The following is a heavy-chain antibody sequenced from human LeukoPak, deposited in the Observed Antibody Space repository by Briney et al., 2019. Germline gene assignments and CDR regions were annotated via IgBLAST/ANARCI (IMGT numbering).Heavy chain of an antibody. V-gene: IGHV3-30*04. CDR1: GFIFSDYG. CDR2: ISFDGGVS. Sequence: PGRSLRLSCAASGFIFSDYGMHWARQAPGKGLEWVAGISFDGGVSNYADFVRGRFTISRDNSKNTLDLQMNSLTTEDTTVYYCGKERGPHDAFDVWGQGTKVTVSS. J-gene: IGHJ3*01. CDR3: GKERGPHDAFDV.